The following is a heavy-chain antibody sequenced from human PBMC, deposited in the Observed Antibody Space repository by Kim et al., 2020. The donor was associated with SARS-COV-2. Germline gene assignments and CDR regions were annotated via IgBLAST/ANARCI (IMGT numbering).Heavy chain of an antibody. V-gene: IGHV3-23*01. CDR3: AKAEVGVTAAN. CDR2: T. D-gene: IGHD2-2*01. J-gene: IGHJ4*01. Sequence: TYYTDSVEGRFTISRDNSKNTLFLQMNSLRAEDTAIYYCAKAEVGVTAANWGQEPWSPSP.